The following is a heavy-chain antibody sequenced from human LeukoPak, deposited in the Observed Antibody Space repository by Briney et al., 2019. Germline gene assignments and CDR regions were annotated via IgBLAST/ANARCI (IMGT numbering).Heavy chain of an antibody. V-gene: IGHV3-48*02. Sequence: GGSLRLSCAASGFTFSSYSMNWVRQAPGKGLEWVGYTSSSSSTIYYADSVQGRFTISRDNAKNSLYLQMNSQRDEDTAVYYCARDRQWLGHRYFDHWGQGTLVTVSS. CDR2: TSSSSSTI. J-gene: IGHJ4*02. CDR1: GFTFSSYS. D-gene: IGHD6-19*01. CDR3: ARDRQWLGHRYFDH.